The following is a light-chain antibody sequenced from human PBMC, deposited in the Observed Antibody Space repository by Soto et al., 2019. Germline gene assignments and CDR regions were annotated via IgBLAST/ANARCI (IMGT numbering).Light chain of an antibody. Sequence: QSVLTQPASVSGSPGHSITISCTGASSDFGNFNYVSWYQQHPGKVPKLIIYEVTSRPSGVSNRFSGSKSDNTASLTISGLQAEDEAYYYCSSYTSINTQLFGGGTKVTVL. CDR1: SSDFGNFNY. J-gene: IGLJ3*02. V-gene: IGLV2-14*01. CDR2: EVT. CDR3: SSYTSINTQL.